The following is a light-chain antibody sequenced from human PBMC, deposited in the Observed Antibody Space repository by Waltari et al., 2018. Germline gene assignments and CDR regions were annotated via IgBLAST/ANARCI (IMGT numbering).Light chain of an antibody. J-gene: IGLJ2*01. Sequence: QSLPTQPPSASWTPGQKITIPCSGSSTNTGSNKLHWYQQLPGTAPKLLIYSNNQRPSAVPDRFSGSKSGTSASLAISGLQSEDEADYYCAAWDDSLNGLVFGGGTKLTVL. V-gene: IGLV1-44*01. CDR2: SNN. CDR1: STNTGSNK. CDR3: AAWDDSLNGLV.